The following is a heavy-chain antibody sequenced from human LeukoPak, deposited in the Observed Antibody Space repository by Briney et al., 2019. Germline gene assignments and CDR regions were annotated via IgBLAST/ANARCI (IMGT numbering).Heavy chain of an antibody. D-gene: IGHD3-10*01. J-gene: IGHJ6*03. CDR1: GGSISTSNYY. CDR3: ARSFPYGSGSYYSYYYYYYMDV. V-gene: IGHV4-39*01. Sequence: SETLSLTCTVSGGSISTSNYYWGWIRQPPGKGLEWIGNIFYSGSTYYSPSLRSRVTISLDTSRNQFSLKLSSVTAADTAVYYCARSFPYGSGSYYSYYYYYYMDVWGKGTTVTISS. CDR2: IFYSGST.